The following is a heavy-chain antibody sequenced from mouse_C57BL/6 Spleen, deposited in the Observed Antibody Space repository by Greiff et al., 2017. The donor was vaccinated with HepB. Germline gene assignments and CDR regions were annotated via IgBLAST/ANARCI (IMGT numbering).Heavy chain of an antibody. Sequence: EVKLMESEGGLVQPGSSMKLSCTASGFTFSDYYMAWVRQVPEKGLEWVANINYDGSSTYYLDSLKSRFIISRDNAKNILYLQMSSLKSEDTATYYCARERASYYFDYWGQGTTLTVSS. CDR1: GFTFSDYY. CDR3: ARERASYYFDY. CDR2: INYDGSST. J-gene: IGHJ2*01. V-gene: IGHV5-16*01.